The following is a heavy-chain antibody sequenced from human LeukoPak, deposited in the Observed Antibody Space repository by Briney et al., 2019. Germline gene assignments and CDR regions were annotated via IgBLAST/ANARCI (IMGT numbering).Heavy chain of an antibody. J-gene: IGHJ4*02. D-gene: IGHD2-21*01. V-gene: IGHV1-2*02. CDR1: GYTFTGYY. CDR2: INPNSGGT. Sequence: ASVRVSCKASGYTFTGYYMHWVRQAPGQGLEWMGWINPNSGGTNYAQRFQGRVTMTRDTSISTAYMELSRLRSDDTAVYYCARPSPQYCGGDCYSFWGQGTLVTVSS. CDR3: ARPSPQYCGGDCYSF.